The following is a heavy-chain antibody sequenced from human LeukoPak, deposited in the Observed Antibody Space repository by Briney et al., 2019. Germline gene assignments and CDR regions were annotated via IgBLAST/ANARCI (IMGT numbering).Heavy chain of an antibody. D-gene: IGHD3-3*01. CDR1: GFTVSSNY. V-gene: IGHV3-53*05. J-gene: IGHJ3*02. Sequence: GGSLRLSCAASGFTVSSNYMSWVRQAPGKGLEWVSVIYSGGSTYYADSVKGRFTISRDNSKNTLYLQMNSLRAEDTAVYYCAKPLLEWLLWTAFDIWGQGTMVTVSS. CDR3: AKPLLEWLLWTAFDI. CDR2: IYSGGST.